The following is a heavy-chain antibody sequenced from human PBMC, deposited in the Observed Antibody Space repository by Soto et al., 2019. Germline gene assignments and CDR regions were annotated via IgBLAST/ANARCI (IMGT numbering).Heavy chain of an antibody. CDR1: GYSISYGYY. CDR2: IYYNGST. CDR3: ARRGSSGTPVDY. Sequence: GTLSLTCGVSGYSISYGYYWCCIRQPPGKGLEWIGNIYYNGSTNYNPSLKSRVTMSVDKSKNHFSLKLTSVTAADTAVYYCARRGSSGTPVDYWGQGILVTVSS. V-gene: IGHV4-38-2*01. J-gene: IGHJ4*02. D-gene: IGHD1-26*01.